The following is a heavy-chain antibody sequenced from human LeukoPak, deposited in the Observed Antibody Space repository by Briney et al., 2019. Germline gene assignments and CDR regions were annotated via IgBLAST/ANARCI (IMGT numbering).Heavy chain of an antibody. CDR3: AKEYYYDSLFDP. CDR2: INGGGGSK. V-gene: IGHV3-23*01. Sequence: GGSLRLSCAASGFTFSSYGMHWVRQAPGKGLEWVSSINGGGGSKHYADSVKGRFDISRDNSRITLSLQMNSLRAEDTAVYYCAKEYYYDSLFDPWGQGTLVTVSS. CDR1: GFTFSSYG. D-gene: IGHD3-22*01. J-gene: IGHJ5*02.